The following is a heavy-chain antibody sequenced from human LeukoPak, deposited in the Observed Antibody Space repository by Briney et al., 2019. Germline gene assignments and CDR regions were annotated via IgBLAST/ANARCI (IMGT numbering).Heavy chain of an antibody. D-gene: IGHD3-10*01. CDR2: VYYSGST. CDR3: ARDLGGDFDY. V-gene: IGHV4-59*01. Sequence: SETLSLTCTVSGGSISSYYWSWIRQPPGKGLEWIGYVYYSGSTNYNPSLKSRVTISVDTSKNQFSLKLSSVTAADTAVYYCARDLGGDFDYWGQGTLVTVSS. CDR1: GGSISSYY. J-gene: IGHJ4*02.